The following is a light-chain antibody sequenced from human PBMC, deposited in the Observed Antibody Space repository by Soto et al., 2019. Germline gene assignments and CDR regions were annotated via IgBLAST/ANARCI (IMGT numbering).Light chain of an antibody. CDR1: QSISNW. CDR2: EAS. Sequence: GDRVTITCRASQSISNWLAWYQQKPGKAPKLLIYEASSSEIGVPPRFSGSGFGTEFTLTISSLQPDDFATYYCQHYKESSTFGQGTRLEIK. CDR3: QHYKESST. J-gene: IGKJ1*01. V-gene: IGKV1-5*03.